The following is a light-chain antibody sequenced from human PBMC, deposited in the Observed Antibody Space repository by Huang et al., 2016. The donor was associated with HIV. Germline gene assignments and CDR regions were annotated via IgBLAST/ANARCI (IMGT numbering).Light chain of an antibody. Sequence: EIVMTQSPATLAVSPGEGATLSCRASQNVRTNVAWYQQKPGQAPRLLSYGASTRANGIPARCSGTGAGTDFTLTRSSLQSDDFAVYYCQHYHDWPPLAFGGGTKVEIK. V-gene: IGKV3-15*01. CDR3: QHYHDWPPLA. J-gene: IGKJ4*01. CDR1: QNVRTN. CDR2: GAS.